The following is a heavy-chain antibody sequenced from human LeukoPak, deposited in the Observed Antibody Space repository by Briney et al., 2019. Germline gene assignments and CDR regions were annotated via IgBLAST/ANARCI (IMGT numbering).Heavy chain of an antibody. D-gene: IGHD5-18*01. CDR1: GYSISSGYY. CDR3: ARGKRTAMVPFDY. J-gene: IGHJ4*02. Sequence: PSETLSLTCTVSGYSISSGYYWGWIRQPPGKGLEWIGSIYHSGSTYYNPSLKSRVTISVDTSKNQFSLKLSSVTAADTAVYYCARGKRTAMVPFDYWGQGTLVTVSS. V-gene: IGHV4-38-2*02. CDR2: IYHSGST.